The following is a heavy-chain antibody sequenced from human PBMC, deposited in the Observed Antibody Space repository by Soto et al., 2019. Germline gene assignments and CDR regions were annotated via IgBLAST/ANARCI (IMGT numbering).Heavy chain of an antibody. CDR3: AKDLFSMVRGASYYSCGMDV. Sequence: GGSLRLSCTASGFTFGDYAMSWFRQAPGKGLEWVGFIRSKPYEGTTEYAASAKGRFTISRDDSKSIAYLQMNSLKTEDTAVYYCAKDLFSMVRGASYYSCGMDVWGQGTTLTVPS. V-gene: IGHV3-49*03. J-gene: IGHJ6*02. CDR2: IRSKPYEGTT. CDR1: GFTFGDYA. D-gene: IGHD3-10*01.